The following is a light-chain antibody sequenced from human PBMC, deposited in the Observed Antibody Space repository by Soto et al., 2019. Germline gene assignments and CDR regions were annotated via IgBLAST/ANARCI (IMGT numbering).Light chain of an antibody. J-gene: IGLJ2*01. Sequence: QSALTQPASVSGSPGQSITLSCTGTSSDVGFFNYVSWYQQYPGKAPKLMIYEVTNRPSGVSIRFSGSKSGNTASLTISGLQAEDEADYYCCSYRSVNTVVLGRGTKLTVL. CDR2: EVT. CDR3: CSYRSVNTVV. V-gene: IGLV2-14*01. CDR1: SSDVGFFNY.